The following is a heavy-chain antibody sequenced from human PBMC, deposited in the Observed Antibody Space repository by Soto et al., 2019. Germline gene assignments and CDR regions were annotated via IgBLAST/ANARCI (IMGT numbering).Heavy chain of an antibody. CDR3: ASTYYTGSSGPFDY. J-gene: IGHJ4*02. CDR1: GDSISSGGYY. CDR2: IYYSGTT. D-gene: IGHD3-22*01. V-gene: IGHV4-31*03. Sequence: QVQLQASGPGLVKPSQTLSLTCTVSGDSISSGGYYWSWIRQHPGKGLEWIGYIYYSGTTYYNPYLGSRVTISADTSENQFSLKVNSVTVADTAVYYCASTYYTGSSGPFDYWGQGTLVTVSS.